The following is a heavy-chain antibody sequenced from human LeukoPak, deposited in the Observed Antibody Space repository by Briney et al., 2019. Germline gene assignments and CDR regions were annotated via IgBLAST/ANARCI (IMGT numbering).Heavy chain of an antibody. CDR3: TTGAVAGPYYYGMDV. D-gene: IGHD6-19*01. CDR1: GFTFSNAW. Sequence: GGSRRLSCAASGFTFSNAWMSWVRQAPGKGLQWVARIKSKTDGGTTDYAAPVKGRFTISRDDSKNTLYLQMNSLKTEDTAVYYCTTGAVAGPYYYGMDVWGKGTTVTVSS. J-gene: IGHJ6*04. CDR2: IKSKTDGGTT. V-gene: IGHV3-15*01.